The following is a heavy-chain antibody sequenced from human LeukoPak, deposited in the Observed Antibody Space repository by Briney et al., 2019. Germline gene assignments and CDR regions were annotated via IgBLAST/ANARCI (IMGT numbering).Heavy chain of an antibody. CDR1: GYTFTSYD. CDR2: MNPNSGNT. Sequence: ASVKVSCKASGYTFTSYDTNWVRQATGQGLEWMGWMNPNSGNTGYAQKFQGRVTITRNTSISTAYMELSSLRSEDTAVYYCARGYSSSWYGSNFWFDPWGQGTLVTVSS. J-gene: IGHJ5*02. V-gene: IGHV1-8*03. D-gene: IGHD6-13*01. CDR3: ARGYSSSWYGSNFWFDP.